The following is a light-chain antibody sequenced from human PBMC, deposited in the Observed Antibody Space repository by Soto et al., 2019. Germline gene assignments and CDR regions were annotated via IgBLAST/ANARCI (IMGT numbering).Light chain of an antibody. Sequence: QSVLPQPLSVSWSPGQSVTMSCTRTSSDVANYKYVSWYQQHPGKAPKLMIYDVNKRPSGVPYRFSGSKSGNTASLTISGLQAEDEADYYCCSYAGTYKRVFGTGTKATVL. CDR2: DVN. J-gene: IGLJ1*01. CDR3: CSYAGTYKRV. V-gene: IGLV2-11*01. CDR1: SSDVANYKY.